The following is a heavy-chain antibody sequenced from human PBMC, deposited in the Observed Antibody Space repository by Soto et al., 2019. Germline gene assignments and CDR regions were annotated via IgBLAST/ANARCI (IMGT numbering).Heavy chain of an antibody. Sequence: QVQLVQSGAEVKKPGSSVKVSCKASGGSFRREAINWVRQPPGQGPEWMGGILPIFVTADYAQKFQGRVKSPSDVSTTTAYMEQSRLRFGDTAVNYCARGHEFGGNSEALDVWGQGTTVIVSS. J-gene: IGHJ3*01. CDR1: GGSFRREA. CDR2: ILPIFVTA. V-gene: IGHV1-69*05. D-gene: IGHD2-15*01. CDR3: ARGHEFGGNSEALDV.